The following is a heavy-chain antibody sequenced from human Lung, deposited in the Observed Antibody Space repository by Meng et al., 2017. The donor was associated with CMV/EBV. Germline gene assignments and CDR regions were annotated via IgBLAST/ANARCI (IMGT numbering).Heavy chain of an antibody. CDR2: ISGGGDII. Sequence: GGSLRLSCVASGLTFSAYYMTWMRQAPGKGPQCVSYISGGGDIIKYADSVKGRFTISRDNAKNSLYLQMNSLSAEDTAVYYCATDPRLLDYWGQGTLVTVSS. CDR1: GLTFSAYY. CDR3: ATDPRLLDY. J-gene: IGHJ4*02. D-gene: IGHD5-18*01. V-gene: IGHV3-11*01.